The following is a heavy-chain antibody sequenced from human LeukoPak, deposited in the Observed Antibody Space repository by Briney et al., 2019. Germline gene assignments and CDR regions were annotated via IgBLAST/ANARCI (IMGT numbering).Heavy chain of an antibody. D-gene: IGHD3-10*01. J-gene: IGHJ4*02. CDR1: GDSISSDDYY. CDR2: FSASGNS. CDR3: AANSADYNTLGSSYKV. V-gene: IGHV4-61*02. Sequence: SETLSLTCTVSGDSISSDDYYWSWIRQPAGKGLEWIGRFSASGNSNYNPSLKSRLTISADTSKNHFSLKLSSVTAADTAVYYCAANSADYNTLGSSYKVWGQGTLVTVSS.